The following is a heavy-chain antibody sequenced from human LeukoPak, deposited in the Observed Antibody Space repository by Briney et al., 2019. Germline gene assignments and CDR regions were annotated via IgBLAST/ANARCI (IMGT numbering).Heavy chain of an antibody. CDR1: GFTFSSYA. CDR3: ARSLGGSYPYFDF. Sequence: PGRSLRLSCAASGFTFSSYAMHWVRQAPGKGLEWVAVISYDGSNKYYADSVKGRFTISRDNSKNTLYLQMNSLRAEDTAVYYCARSLGGSYPYFDFWGQGTLVTVSS. CDR2: ISYDGSNK. D-gene: IGHD1-26*01. J-gene: IGHJ4*02. V-gene: IGHV3-30-3*01.